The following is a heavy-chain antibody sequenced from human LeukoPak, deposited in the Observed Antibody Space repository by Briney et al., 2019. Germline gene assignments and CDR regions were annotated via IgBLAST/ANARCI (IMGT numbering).Heavy chain of an antibody. CDR1: GFMFSDYY. CDR2: ISNDSVDK. V-gene: IGHV3-11*04. J-gene: IGHJ3*02. D-gene: IGHD3-3*01. Sequence: GGSLRLSCVGSGFMFSDYYMSWLRQAPGKGLEWVSYISNDSVDKYYVDSVRGRFTISRDNAKKSMYLQMSGLRVEDTAVYYCARRDWVSGAVRAFDIWGQGTMVTVSS. CDR3: ARRDWVSGAVRAFDI.